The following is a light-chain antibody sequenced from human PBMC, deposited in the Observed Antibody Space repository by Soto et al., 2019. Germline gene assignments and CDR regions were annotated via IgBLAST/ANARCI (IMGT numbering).Light chain of an antibody. V-gene: IGKV3-20*01. Sequence: EIVMSQSPATLSLSPGERATLSCRASQSVSSNLAWYQQKPGQAPRLLIFGVSSRATGIPDRFSGSGSGTDFTLTISRLEPEDFAVYYCQQYHISPITFGQGTRLEIK. J-gene: IGKJ5*01. CDR3: QQYHISPIT. CDR1: QSVSSN. CDR2: GVS.